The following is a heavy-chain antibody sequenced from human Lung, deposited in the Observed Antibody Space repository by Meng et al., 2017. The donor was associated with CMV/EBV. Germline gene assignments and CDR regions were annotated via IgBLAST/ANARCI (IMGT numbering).Heavy chain of an antibody. CDR2: INSGGTNT. V-gene: IGHV3-74*01. CDR3: ARDVMGWFDP. CDR1: GFSFSSYW. J-gene: IGHJ5*02. D-gene: IGHD2-8*01. Sequence: DVQLVESGGVLVPPGESLRLSCVASGFSFSSYWMHWVRQRPGKGLVWVARINSGGTNTTYADSVKGRFTISRDNAKNTLYLQMTSLKGEDTAVYYCARDVMGWFDPWGQGALVTVSS.